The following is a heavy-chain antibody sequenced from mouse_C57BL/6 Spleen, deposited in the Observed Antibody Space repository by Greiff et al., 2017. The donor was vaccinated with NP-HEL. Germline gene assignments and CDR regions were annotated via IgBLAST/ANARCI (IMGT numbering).Heavy chain of an antibody. Sequence: QVQLQQSGPGLVQPSQSLSITCTVSGFSLTSYGVHWVRQSPGKGLEWLGVIWSGGSTDYNAAFISRLSISKDNSKSQVFFKMNSLQADDTAIYYCARMDYDRGAWFAYWGQGTLVTVSA. CDR1: GFSLTSYG. V-gene: IGHV2-2*01. J-gene: IGHJ3*01. CDR2: IWSGGST. CDR3: ARMDYDRGAWFAY. D-gene: IGHD2-4*01.